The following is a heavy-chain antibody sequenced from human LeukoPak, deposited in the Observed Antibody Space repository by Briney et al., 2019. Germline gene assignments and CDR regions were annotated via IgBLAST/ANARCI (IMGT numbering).Heavy chain of an antibody. V-gene: IGHV3-15*07. D-gene: IGHD3-10*01. CDR2: IGSRGDGGTT. Sequence: GGSLRLSCAVSGLTLSNVWMNWVRQAPGKGLEWVGRIGSRGDGGTTDYAAPVKGRFTISRDDSKNTLNLQMNSLKTEDTAVYYCTTGIRGDWGQGTLVTVSS. J-gene: IGHJ4*02. CDR3: TTGIRGD. CDR1: GLTLSNVW.